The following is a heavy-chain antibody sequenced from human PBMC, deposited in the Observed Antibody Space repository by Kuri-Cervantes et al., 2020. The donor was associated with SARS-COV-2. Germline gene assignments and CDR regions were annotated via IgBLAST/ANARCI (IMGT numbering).Heavy chain of an antibody. J-gene: IGHJ4*02. D-gene: IGHD1-26*01. Sequence: ASVKVSCKASGYTLTGYYMHWVRQAPGQGLEWMGWINPNSGGTNYAQKFQGRVTMTRDTSISTAYMELSRLRSDDTAVYYCARVLSGSYPADYWGQGTLVTVSS. CDR1: GYTLTGYY. V-gene: IGHV1-2*02. CDR3: ARVLSGSYPADY. CDR2: INPNSGGT.